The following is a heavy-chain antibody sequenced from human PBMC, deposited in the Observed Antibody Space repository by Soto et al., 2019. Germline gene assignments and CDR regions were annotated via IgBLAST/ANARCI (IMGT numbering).Heavy chain of an antibody. Sequence: SETLSLTCTVSGGSISSYYWSWIRQPPGKGLEWIGYIYYSGSTYYNPSLKSRVTISVDRSKNQFSLKLSSVTAADTAVYYCARDYYDSSGYLHAFDIWGQGTMVTVSS. V-gene: IGHV4-59*12. J-gene: IGHJ3*02. CDR3: ARDYYDSSGYLHAFDI. CDR2: IYYSGST. D-gene: IGHD3-22*01. CDR1: GGSISSYY.